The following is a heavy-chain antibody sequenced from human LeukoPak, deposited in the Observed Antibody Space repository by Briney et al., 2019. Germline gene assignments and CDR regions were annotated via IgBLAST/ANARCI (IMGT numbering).Heavy chain of an antibody. V-gene: IGHV3-13*01. CDR1: RFTISNYD. Sequence: GGSLRLSCAASRFTISNYDMHWVRQATGEGLEWVSGIDIAGDTYYPGSVRGRFTISRENAENSLYLQMNSLRAGDTGVYYCARTTVTSGPYWYFDLWGRGTLVTIS. D-gene: IGHD4-17*01. CDR2: IDIAGDT. CDR3: ARTTVTSGPYWYFDL. J-gene: IGHJ2*01.